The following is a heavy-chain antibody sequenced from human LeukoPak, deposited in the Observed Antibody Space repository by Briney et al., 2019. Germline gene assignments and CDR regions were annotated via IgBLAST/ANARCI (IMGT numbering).Heavy chain of an antibody. Sequence: GGSLRLSCAASGFTFSNHAMSWVRQAPGKGLEWVANIKQDGSEKYYVDSVKGRFTISRDNAKNSLYLQTNSLRAEDTAVYYCAKAGSIAVLRGIDAFDIWGQGTMVTVSS. CDR3: AKAGSIAVLRGIDAFDI. CDR2: IKQDGSEK. J-gene: IGHJ3*02. CDR1: GFTFSNHA. V-gene: IGHV3-7*03. D-gene: IGHD6-6*01.